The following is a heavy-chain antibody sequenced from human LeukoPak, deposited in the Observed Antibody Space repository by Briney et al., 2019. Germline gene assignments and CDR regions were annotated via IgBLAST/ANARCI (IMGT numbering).Heavy chain of an antibody. CDR3: ARGGLKYDSSGYPFDY. CDR1: GDSVSSNSAA. D-gene: IGHD3-22*01. V-gene: IGHV6-1*01. CDR2: TYYRSKWYN. Sequence: SQTLSLTCAISGDSVSSNSAAWNWIRQPPSRGLEWLGRTYYRSKWYNDYAVSVKSRITINPDTSKNQFSLQLNSVTPEDTAVYYCARGGLKYDSSGYPFDYWGQGTLVTVSS. J-gene: IGHJ4*02.